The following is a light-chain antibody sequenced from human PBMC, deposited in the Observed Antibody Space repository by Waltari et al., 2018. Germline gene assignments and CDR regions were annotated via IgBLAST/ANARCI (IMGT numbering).Light chain of an antibody. CDR1: SSNIVTQS. Sequence: QSVLTQPPSVSAAPGPTVTISCSGGSSNIVTQSVSWYQQPPATVPQLPIYDTNKRPSGIPDRFSGSKSGTSATLGITGLQTGDEADYYCGTWDSSLSAVVFGGGTKLTVL. J-gene: IGLJ2*01. V-gene: IGLV1-51*01. CDR3: GTWDSSLSAVV. CDR2: DTN.